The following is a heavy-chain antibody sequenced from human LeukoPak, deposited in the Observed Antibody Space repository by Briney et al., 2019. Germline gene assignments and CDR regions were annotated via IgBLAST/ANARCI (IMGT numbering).Heavy chain of an antibody. Sequence: GGSLRLSCAASGFTFNTYAMSWVRQAPGKGLEWVSAISGSGGSTYYADSVKGRFTISRDNSKNTLYLQMNSLRAEDTAVYYCAKDAKGVTYYDFWSGYYLDYWGQGTLVTVSS. CDR3: AKDAKGVTYYDFWSGYYLDY. D-gene: IGHD3-3*01. CDR2: ISGSGGST. J-gene: IGHJ4*02. CDR1: GFTFNTYA. V-gene: IGHV3-23*01.